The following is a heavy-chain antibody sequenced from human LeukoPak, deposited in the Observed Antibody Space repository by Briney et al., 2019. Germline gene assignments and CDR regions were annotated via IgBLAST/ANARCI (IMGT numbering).Heavy chain of an antibody. D-gene: IGHD2-15*01. CDR3: AKDQADIVVVVAATPDYMDV. J-gene: IGHJ6*03. V-gene: IGHV3-21*01. CDR1: GFTFSSYT. Sequence: GGSLRLSCAASGFTFSSYTMNWVRQAPGKGLEWVSSITSSSSYIYYADSVKGRFTISRDNSKNTLYLQMNSLRAEDTAVYYCAKDQADIVVVVAATPDYMDVWGKGTTVTISS. CDR2: ITSSSSYI.